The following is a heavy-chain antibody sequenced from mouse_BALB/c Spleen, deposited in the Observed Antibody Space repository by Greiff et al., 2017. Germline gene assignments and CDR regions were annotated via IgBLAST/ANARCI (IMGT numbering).Heavy chain of an antibody. V-gene: IGHV5-4*02. CDR2: ISDGGSYT. CDR3: ARLYGYDERGYAMDY. D-gene: IGHD2-2*01. J-gene: IGHJ4*01. CDR1: GFAFSSYD. Sequence: EVQLQQSGGGLVKPGGSLKLSCAASGFAFSSYDMSWVRQTPEKRLEWVATISDGGSYTYYPDSVKGRFTISRDNAKNNLYLQMSSLKSEDTAMYYCARLYGYDERGYAMDYWGQGTSVTVSS.